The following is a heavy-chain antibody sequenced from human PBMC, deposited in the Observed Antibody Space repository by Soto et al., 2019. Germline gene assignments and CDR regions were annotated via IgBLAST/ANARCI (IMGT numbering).Heavy chain of an antibody. D-gene: IGHD6-13*01. Sequence: SETLSLTCAVSGYSISSGYYWGWIRQPPGKGLEWIGSIYHSGSTYYNPSLKSRVTISVDTSKNQFSLKLSSVTAADTAVYYCARAPIAAAGRIDYWGQGTLVT. CDR1: GYSISSGYY. CDR3: ARAPIAAAGRIDY. V-gene: IGHV4-38-2*01. J-gene: IGHJ4*02. CDR2: IYHSGST.